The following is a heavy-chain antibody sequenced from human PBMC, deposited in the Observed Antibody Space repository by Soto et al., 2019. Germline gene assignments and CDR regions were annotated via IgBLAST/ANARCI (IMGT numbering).Heavy chain of an antibody. J-gene: IGHJ4*02. CDR3: ARVSLFCTNGVCQFDY. CDR2: IYPGDSDT. V-gene: IGHV5-51*01. Sequence: PGESLKISCKVSAYSFTNNWIGWVRQMPGKGLEWMGSIYPGDSDTTYSPSFQGQVTISADRSIDTAYLQWSSLKASDTAMYYCARVSLFCTNGVCQFDYWGQGMQVTVSS. D-gene: IGHD2-8*01. CDR1: AYSFTNNW.